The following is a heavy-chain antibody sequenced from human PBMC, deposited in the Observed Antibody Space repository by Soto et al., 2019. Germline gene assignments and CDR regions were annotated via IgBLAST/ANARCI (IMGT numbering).Heavy chain of an antibody. CDR1: GYTFTSYD. J-gene: IGHJ6*02. V-gene: IGHV1-8*01. Sequence: QVQLVQSGAEVKKPGASVKVSCKASGYTFTSYDINWVRQATGQGCEWMGWRNPNRGNTGYAQKVQGIFTMTRNTSRSTAYMELSSLRSEDTAVYYCAREKASYGMDVWGQGTTVTVSS. CDR2: RNPNRGNT. CDR3: AREKASYGMDV.